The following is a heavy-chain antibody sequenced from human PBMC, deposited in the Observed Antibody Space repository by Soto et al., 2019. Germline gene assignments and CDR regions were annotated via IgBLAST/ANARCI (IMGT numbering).Heavy chain of an antibody. D-gene: IGHD4-4*01. Sequence: GGSLRLSCAASGFTFSSYAMSWVRQAPGKGLEWVSAISGSGGSTYYADSVKGRFTISRDNPKNTLYLQMNSLRAEDTAVYYCTKALVDPDYISGFDYWGQGTLVTVSS. J-gene: IGHJ4*02. V-gene: IGHV3-23*01. CDR3: TKALVDPDYISGFDY. CDR1: GFTFSSYA. CDR2: ISGSGGST.